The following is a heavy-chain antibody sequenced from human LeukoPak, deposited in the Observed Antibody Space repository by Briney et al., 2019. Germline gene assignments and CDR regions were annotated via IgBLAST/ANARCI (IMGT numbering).Heavy chain of an antibody. Sequence: ASVKVSCKASGYTFTSYGFTWVRQAPGQGLEWMGWISGYNGNTNYAQKLQGRVTTTTDTSTSTAYMELTSLRSDDTAVYYCAMGETVTTPPRDYWGQGTLVTVSS. CDR1: GYTFTSYG. CDR3: AMGETVTTPPRDY. CDR2: ISGYNGNT. V-gene: IGHV1-18*01. D-gene: IGHD4-11*01. J-gene: IGHJ4*02.